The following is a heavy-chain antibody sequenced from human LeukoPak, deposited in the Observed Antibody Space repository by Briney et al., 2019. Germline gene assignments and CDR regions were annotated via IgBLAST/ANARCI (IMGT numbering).Heavy chain of an antibody. D-gene: IGHD3-16*01. CDR2: INHNGNVN. CDR3: ARGGGLDV. J-gene: IGHJ6*02. Sequence: GGSLRLSCAASGFTFSSYWMNWARQAPGKGLEWVASINHNGNVNYYVDSVKGRFTISRDNAKNSLYLQISNLRAEDTAVYFCARGGGLDVWGQGATVTISS. CDR1: GFTFSSYW. V-gene: IGHV3-7*03.